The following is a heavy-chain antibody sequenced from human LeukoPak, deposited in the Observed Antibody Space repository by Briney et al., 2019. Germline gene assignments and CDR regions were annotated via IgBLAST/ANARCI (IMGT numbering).Heavy chain of an antibody. V-gene: IGHV4-59*08. D-gene: IGHD5-12*01. CDR3: ARHPLDVVATSPRSIAFDS. CDR2: IYYSGST. Sequence: SETLSFTCTVSGGSISSYYWSWIRQPPGKGLEWIGYIYYSGSTNYNPSLKSRVTISVDTSKNQFSLKLSSVTAADTAVYYCARHPLDVVATSPRSIAFDSWGQGTMVTVSS. CDR1: GGSISSYY. J-gene: IGHJ3*02.